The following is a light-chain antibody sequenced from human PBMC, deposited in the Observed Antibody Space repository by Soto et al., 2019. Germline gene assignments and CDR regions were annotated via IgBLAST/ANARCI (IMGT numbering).Light chain of an antibody. CDR3: QQYNLYPYT. V-gene: IGKV1-5*01. CDR2: DVS. CDR1: QGLTSY. Sequence: DIQMTQSPSTLSASIGDRVTLTCRASQGLTSYLAWYQQKPGRPPKLLIYDVSNLESGVPSRFSGSESGTNFTLTVSSLRPDDIATFYCQQYNLYPYTFGQGTRLDI. J-gene: IGKJ2*01.